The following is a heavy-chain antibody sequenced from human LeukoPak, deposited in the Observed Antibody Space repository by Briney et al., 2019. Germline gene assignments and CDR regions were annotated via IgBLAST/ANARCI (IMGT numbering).Heavy chain of an antibody. Sequence: GESLKISCKGSGYNLNTYWISWVRQMPGKGLEWMGTIDPSDSYTKYSLPFQGHVSLSVDKSISTAYLQWSSLEASDTAIYYCARHLGPLASGPDSWFDPWGQGTLVTVSS. V-gene: IGHV5-10-1*01. CDR2: IDPSDSYT. CDR3: ARHLGPLASGPDSWFDP. CDR1: GYNLNTYW. D-gene: IGHD6-13*01. J-gene: IGHJ5*02.